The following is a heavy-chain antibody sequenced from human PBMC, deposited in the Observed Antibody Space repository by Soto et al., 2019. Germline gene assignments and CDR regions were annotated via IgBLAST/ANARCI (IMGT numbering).Heavy chain of an antibody. D-gene: IGHD6-19*01. V-gene: IGHV3-11*06. CDR2: ISSSSSYT. Sequence: GGSLRLSCAASGFTFSDYYMSWIRQAPGKGLEWVSYISSSSSYTNYADSVKGRFTISRDNAKNSLYLQMNSLRAEDTAAYYCARTMYSSGWYEAVDYWGQGTPVTVSS. CDR3: ARTMYSSGWYEAVDY. J-gene: IGHJ4*02. CDR1: GFTFSDYY.